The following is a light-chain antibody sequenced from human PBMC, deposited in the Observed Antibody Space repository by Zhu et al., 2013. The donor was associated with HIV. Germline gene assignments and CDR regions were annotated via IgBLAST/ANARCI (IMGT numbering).Light chain of an antibody. CDR1: SSNIGADY. CDR2: RSN. V-gene: IGLV1-47*01. Sequence: QSVLTQPPSVSGAPGQRVIISCTGSSSNIGADYDVHWYKQLPGTAPELLIYRSNERPSGVPDRFSASKSGTSTSLAISGLRSEDEADYYCASWHDTLSGPVFGGGTRLTVL. J-gene: IGLJ2*01. CDR3: ASWHDTLSGPV.